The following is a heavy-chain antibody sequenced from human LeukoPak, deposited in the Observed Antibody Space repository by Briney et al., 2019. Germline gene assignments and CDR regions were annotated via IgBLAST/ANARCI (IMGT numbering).Heavy chain of an antibody. V-gene: IGHV3-48*04. Sequence: SGGSLRLSRAASGFTFSSYSMNWVRQAPGKGLEWVSYISSSSSTIYYADSVKGRFTISRDNAKNSLYLQMNSLRAEDTAVYYCARDAHSSGWYDRDAFDIWGQGTMVTVSS. CDR2: ISSSSSTI. J-gene: IGHJ3*02. CDR1: GFTFSSYS. CDR3: ARDAHSSGWYDRDAFDI. D-gene: IGHD6-19*01.